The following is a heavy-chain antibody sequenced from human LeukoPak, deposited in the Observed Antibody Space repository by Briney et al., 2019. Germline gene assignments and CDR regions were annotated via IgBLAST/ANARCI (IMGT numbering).Heavy chain of an antibody. CDR3: ARGDSSSWSNPDY. Sequence: PSETLSLTCTVSGGSISSYYWSWIRQPPGKGLEWIGYLYYSGSTNYNPSLKSRVTISVDTSKNQFSLRLSSMTAADTAVYYCARGDSSSWSNPDYWGQGTLVTVSS. CDR2: LYYSGST. D-gene: IGHD6-13*01. V-gene: IGHV4-59*12. CDR1: GGSISSYY. J-gene: IGHJ4*02.